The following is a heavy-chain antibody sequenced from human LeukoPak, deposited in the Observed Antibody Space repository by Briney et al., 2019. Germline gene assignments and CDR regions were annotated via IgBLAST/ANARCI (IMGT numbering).Heavy chain of an antibody. CDR1: GYTFTGYY. J-gene: IGHJ5*02. CDR3: ARERIVGATSFDP. Sequence: GASVKVSCKASGYTFTGYYMHWVRQAPGQGLEWMGWINPNSGGTNYAQKFQGRVTMTRDTSISTAYMELSRLRSDDTAVYYCARERIVGATSFDPWGQGTLVTVSS. CDR2: INPNSGGT. D-gene: IGHD1-26*01. V-gene: IGHV1-2*02.